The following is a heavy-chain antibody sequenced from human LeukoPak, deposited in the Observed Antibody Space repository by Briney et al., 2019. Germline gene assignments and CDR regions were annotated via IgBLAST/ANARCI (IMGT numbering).Heavy chain of an antibody. J-gene: IGHJ6*03. CDR1: GYTFTCYY. CDR3: ARDIPDFWSFSKYYYMDV. V-gene: IGHV1-2*02. CDR2: INPNSGGT. Sequence: GASVKVSCKASGYTFTCYYMHWVRQAPGQGLEWMGWINPNSGGTNYAQKFQGRVTMTRDTSISTAYMELRSLRSDDTAVYYCARDIPDFWSFSKYYYMDVWGKGTTVTVSS. D-gene: IGHD3-3*01.